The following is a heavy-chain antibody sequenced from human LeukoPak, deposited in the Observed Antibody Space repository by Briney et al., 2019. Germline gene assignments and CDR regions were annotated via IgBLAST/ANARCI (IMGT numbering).Heavy chain of an antibody. CDR2: NYYSGST. J-gene: IGHJ4*02. Sequence: ASETLSLTCTVSGGSISRYYWSWIRQPPGKGLEWIGYNYYSGSTNYNPSLKSRVTISVDTSKNQFSLKLSSVTAADTAVYYCARVWPRYCSSTSCYAFDYWGQGTLVTVSS. CDR1: GGSISRYY. CDR3: ARVWPRYCSSTSCYAFDY. V-gene: IGHV4-59*01. D-gene: IGHD2-2*01.